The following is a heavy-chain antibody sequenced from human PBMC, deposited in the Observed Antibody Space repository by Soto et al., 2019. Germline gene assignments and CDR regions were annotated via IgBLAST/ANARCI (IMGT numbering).Heavy chain of an antibody. CDR1: GFTFTTYA. D-gene: IGHD2-15*01. V-gene: IGHV3-30*04. CDR3: ARDQCFGGGRSCYYFDF. CDR2: ISNDGRGK. Sequence: QVQLVESGGGVVQPGRSLRLSCAASGFTFTTYAIHWVRQAPGKGLEWVAVISNDGRGKYYADSVKGRFTISRDNSKNTLYLQMNSLRSDDTAVYYCARDQCFGGGRSCYYFDFWGQGTLLTVSS. J-gene: IGHJ4*02.